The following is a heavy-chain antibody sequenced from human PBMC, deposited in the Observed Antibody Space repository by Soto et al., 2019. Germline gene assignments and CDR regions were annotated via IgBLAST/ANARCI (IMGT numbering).Heavy chain of an antibody. J-gene: IGHJ4*02. CDR2: IIPLFGTP. V-gene: IGHV1-69*06. D-gene: IGHD3-3*01. Sequence: QVQLVQSGAEVKKPGSSVKVSCKASGDSFTSYPFSWVRQAPGQGLEWMGGIIPLFGTPNYAQKFQGRLTITADTSTSTAYMELSGLTSEDTAVYDCARNGVAGMDFWGQGTLVTVSS. CDR3: ARNGVAGMDF. CDR1: GDSFTSYP.